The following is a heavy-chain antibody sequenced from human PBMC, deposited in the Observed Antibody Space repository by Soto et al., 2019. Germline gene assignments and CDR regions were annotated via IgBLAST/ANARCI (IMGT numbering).Heavy chain of an antibody. Sequence: SETLSLTCTVSGGSISSGGYYWSWIRQHPGKGLEWIGYIYYSGSTYYNPSLKSRVTISVDTSKNQFSLKLSSVTAADTAVYYCARDPFPLRYFDWPPLWGQGTLVTVSP. V-gene: IGHV4-31*03. J-gene: IGHJ4*02. CDR2: IYYSGST. CDR3: ARDPFPLRYFDWPPL. CDR1: GGSISSGGYY. D-gene: IGHD3-9*01.